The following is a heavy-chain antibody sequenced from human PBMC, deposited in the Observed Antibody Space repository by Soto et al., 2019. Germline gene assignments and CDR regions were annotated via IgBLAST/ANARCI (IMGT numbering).Heavy chain of an antibody. V-gene: IGHV1-69*08. CDR2: IIPMFGIA. J-gene: IGHJ6*02. D-gene: IGHD2-2*01. CDR1: GGNRYT. CDR3: ARDSGRSDVVPAAISAMDV. Sequence: QVQLVQSGAEVKKPGSSVKVSCKGSGGNRYTITWVRQAPGQGLEWMGRIIPMFGIATYAQNFQGRVTISADKSASTAYMELSSLRSEDTAVYYYARDSGRSDVVPAAISAMDVWGQGTTVTVSS.